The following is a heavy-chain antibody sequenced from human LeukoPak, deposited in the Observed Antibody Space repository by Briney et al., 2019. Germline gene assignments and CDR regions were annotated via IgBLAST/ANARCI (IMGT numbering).Heavy chain of an antibody. CDR3: ARYGSGSYYYYYYMDV. D-gene: IGHD3-10*01. J-gene: IGHJ6*03. V-gene: IGHV1-69*05. CDR2: IIPIFGTA. Sequence: GASVKVSCKASGGTFSSYAISWVRQAPGQGLEWMGGIIPIFGTANYAQKFQGRVTMTRNTSISTAYMELSSLRSEDTAVYYCARYGSGSYYYYYYMDVWGKGTTVTVSS. CDR1: GGTFSSYA.